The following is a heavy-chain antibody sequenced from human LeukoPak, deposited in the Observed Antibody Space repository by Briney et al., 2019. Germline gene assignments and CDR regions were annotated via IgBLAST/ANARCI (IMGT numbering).Heavy chain of an antibody. V-gene: IGHV1-8*01. J-gene: IGHJ4*02. CDR1: GYTFTSYD. CDR3: ARGASIAVAGIRAFGY. D-gene: IGHD6-19*01. CDR2: MNPNSGNT. Sequence: ASVKVSCKASGYTFTSYDINWVRQATGQGLEWMGWMNPNSGNTGYAQKFQGRVTMTRNTSISTAYMELSSLRSEDTAVYYCARGASIAVAGIRAFGYWGQGTLVTVSS.